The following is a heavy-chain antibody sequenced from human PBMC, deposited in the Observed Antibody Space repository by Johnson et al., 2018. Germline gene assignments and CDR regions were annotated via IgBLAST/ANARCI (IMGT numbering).Heavy chain of an antibody. CDR2: IIPKFDTA. CDR1: GGTFKSYA. Sequence: QVQLVQSGAEVKKPGSSVKVSCKATGGTFKSYAITWLRQAPGQGLEWMGGIIPKFDTANYAQEFQDRVTITADESTGTAYMELSSLRSEDTAVYYCARDCLAYADYGCFQDWGQGTLVTVSS. J-gene: IGHJ1*01. V-gene: IGHV1-69*12. CDR3: ARDCLAYADYGCFQD. D-gene: IGHD4-17*01.